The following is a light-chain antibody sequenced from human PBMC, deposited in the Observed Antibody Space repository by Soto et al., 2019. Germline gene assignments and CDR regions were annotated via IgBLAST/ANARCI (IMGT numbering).Light chain of an antibody. Sequence: EIVLTQSPVTLSLSPVQRATLSCRASQSVRTYLAWYQVKPGQAPRLLIYDPSSRAPGVPARFSGSGSGTDFTLNISSLEPEDFALYYCQQRNSWPPITFGQGTRLEIK. CDR1: QSVRTY. CDR3: QQRNSWPPIT. J-gene: IGKJ5*01. CDR2: DPS. V-gene: IGKV3-11*01.